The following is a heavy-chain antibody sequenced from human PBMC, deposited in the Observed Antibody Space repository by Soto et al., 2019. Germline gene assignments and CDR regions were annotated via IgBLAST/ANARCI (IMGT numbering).Heavy chain of an antibody. CDR3: ATTGGDSGYESHYYYYGMDV. V-gene: IGHV4-39*01. CDR1: GGSISSDSYY. Sequence: SETLSLTCTVSGGSISSDSYYWGWIRQSPEKGLDWIGSIYYSGSTYYNPSLKSRVTISVDTSKNQFSLKLSSVTAADTAVYYCATTGGDSGYESHYYYYGMDVWGQGTTVTVSS. CDR2: IYYSGST. J-gene: IGHJ6*02. D-gene: IGHD5-12*01.